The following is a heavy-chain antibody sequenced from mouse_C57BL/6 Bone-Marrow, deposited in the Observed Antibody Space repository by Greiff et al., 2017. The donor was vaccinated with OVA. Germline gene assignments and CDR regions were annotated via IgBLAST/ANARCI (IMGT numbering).Heavy chain of an antibody. Sequence: EVHLVEYGGDLVKPGGSLKLSCAASGFTFSSYGMSWVRQTPDKRLEWVATISSGGSYTYYPDSVKGRFTISRDNAKNTLYLQMSSLKSEDTAMYYCARGFYAMDYWGQGTSVTVSS. J-gene: IGHJ4*01. CDR3: ARGFYAMDY. V-gene: IGHV5-6*01. CDR1: GFTFSSYG. CDR2: ISSGGSYT.